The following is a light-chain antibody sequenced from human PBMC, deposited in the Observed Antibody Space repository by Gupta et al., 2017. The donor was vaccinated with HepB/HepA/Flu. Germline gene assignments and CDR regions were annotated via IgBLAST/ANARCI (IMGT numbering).Light chain of an antibody. CDR2: FAS. J-gene: IGKJ4*01. CDR1: QCVNNY. Sequence: IQITQSPSSLSASVGDTVTITCRASQCVNNYLAWYQQQPGEAPKSLIHFASSLQSGVPSTFSGSGSGTHFTLTISGLQPEDLAPYYCHQYDSCPLTFGGGTKVEI. V-gene: IGKV1-16*01. CDR3: HQYDSCPLT.